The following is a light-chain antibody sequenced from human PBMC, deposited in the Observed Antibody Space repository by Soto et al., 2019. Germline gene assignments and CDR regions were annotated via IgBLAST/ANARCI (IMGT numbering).Light chain of an antibody. CDR3: CSYAGSSTWV. Sequence: QSVLTQPASVSGSPGQSITISCTGTNSDIGNFDLVSWYQQRPGKAPKLIIYEDDKRPSGVSDRFSGSKSGNTASLTISGLQGDDESFYHCCSYAGSSTWVFGGGTQLTVL. J-gene: IGLJ2*01. CDR1: NSDIGNFDL. V-gene: IGLV2-23*01. CDR2: EDD.